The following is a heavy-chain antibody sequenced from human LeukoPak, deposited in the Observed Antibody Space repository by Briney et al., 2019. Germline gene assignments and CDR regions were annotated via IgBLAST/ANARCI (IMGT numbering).Heavy chain of an antibody. J-gene: IGHJ6*02. Sequence: GGSLRLSCAASGFTVSSNYMSWVRQAPGKGLEWVSVIYSGGSTYYADSVKGRFTISRDNSKNTLYLQMNSLRAEDTAAYYCASSLARYGMDVWGQGTTVTVSS. CDR1: GFTVSSNY. CDR3: ASSLARYGMDV. D-gene: IGHD5-12*01. V-gene: IGHV3-66*01. CDR2: IYSGGST.